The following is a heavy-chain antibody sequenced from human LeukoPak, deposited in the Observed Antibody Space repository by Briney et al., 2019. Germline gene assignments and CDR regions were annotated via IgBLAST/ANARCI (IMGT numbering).Heavy chain of an antibody. CDR1: GGSISTYY. D-gene: IGHD6-6*01. CDR3: ARGGAARLHFQN. V-gene: IGHV4-59*01. J-gene: IGHJ1*01. CDR2: IYHSGST. Sequence: LETLSLTCTVSGGSISTYYWNWIRQPPGKGLEWIGYIYHSGSTNYNPSLQSRVTISVDTSKNQFSLNLNSVTAADTAVYYCARGGAARLHFQNWGQGTLVTVSS.